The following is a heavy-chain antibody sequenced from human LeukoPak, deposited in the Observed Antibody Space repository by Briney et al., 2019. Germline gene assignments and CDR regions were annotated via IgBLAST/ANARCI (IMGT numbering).Heavy chain of an antibody. CDR1: GFIFSSYG. V-gene: IGHV3-30*02. J-gene: IGHJ6*04. D-gene: IGHD2-2*01. CDR3: ARARSDIVVGNLDV. Sequence: GGSLRLSCAASGFIFSSYGMHWVRQAPDKGLEWVAFIRYDGSRKYYADSVKGRFTISRDNTKNTMFLQMNSLRVEDTAVYYCARARSDIVVGNLDVWGKGTTVTVSS. CDR2: IRYDGSRK.